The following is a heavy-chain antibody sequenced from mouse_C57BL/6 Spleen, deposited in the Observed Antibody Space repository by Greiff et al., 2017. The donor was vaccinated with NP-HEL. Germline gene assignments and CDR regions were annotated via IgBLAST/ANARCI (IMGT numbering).Heavy chain of an antibody. Sequence: QVQLQESGPGLVAPSQCLSITCTVSGFTLTSYAISWVRQPPGKGLEWLGVIWTGGGTNYNSALKSRLSISKDNSNSQVFLKMNSLQTDDTARYYCSSKYYGSSFYWYFDVWGTGTTVTVSS. CDR2: IWTGGGT. CDR3: SSKYYGSSFYWYFDV. D-gene: IGHD1-1*01. V-gene: IGHV2-9-1*01. J-gene: IGHJ1*03. CDR1: GFTLTSYA.